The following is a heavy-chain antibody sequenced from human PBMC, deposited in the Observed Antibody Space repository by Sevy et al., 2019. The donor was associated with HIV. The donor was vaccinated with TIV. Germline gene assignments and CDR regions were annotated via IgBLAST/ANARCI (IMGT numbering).Heavy chain of an antibody. J-gene: IGHJ3*02. D-gene: IGHD2-15*01. CDR3: ARGGGHTGGDALDM. V-gene: IGHV3-74*01. Sequence: GGSLRLSCAASGFTFSTSWMHWVRQGPGKGLVWVSHIESDGSSTSYADSVKGRFTISRDNAKNTLYLQMNSLRVEDTAVYYCARGGGHTGGDALDMWGQGTMVTVSS. CDR2: IESDGSST. CDR1: GFTFSTSW.